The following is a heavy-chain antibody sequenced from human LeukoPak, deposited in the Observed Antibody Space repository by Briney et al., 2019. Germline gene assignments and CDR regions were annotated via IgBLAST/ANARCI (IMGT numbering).Heavy chain of an antibody. V-gene: IGHV4-34*01. J-gene: IGHJ4*02. Sequence: SETLSLTCAVYGGSFSGYYWSWIRQPPGKGLEWIGEINHSGSTNYNPSLKSRVTISVDTSKNQFSLKPSSVTAADTAVYYCARVRPGMYSSGSVDYWGQGTLVTVSS. CDR2: INHSGST. CDR3: ARVRPGMYSSGSVDY. CDR1: GGSFSGYY. D-gene: IGHD6-19*01.